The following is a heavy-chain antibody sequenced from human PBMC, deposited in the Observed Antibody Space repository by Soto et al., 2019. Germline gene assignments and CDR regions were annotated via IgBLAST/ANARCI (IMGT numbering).Heavy chain of an antibody. Sequence: GPSVKVSCKGSGFTFSNYGFNWVRQAPGQGLEWMGWISAYNGNTNYAQKLQGRVTMTTDASTSTAYMELRSLRSDDTAVYYCARDRRYYYDSSGYYCSYWGQGTLVTVSS. CDR1: GFTFSNYG. J-gene: IGHJ4*02. V-gene: IGHV1-18*01. CDR2: ISAYNGNT. D-gene: IGHD3-22*01. CDR3: ARDRRYYYDSSGYYCSY.